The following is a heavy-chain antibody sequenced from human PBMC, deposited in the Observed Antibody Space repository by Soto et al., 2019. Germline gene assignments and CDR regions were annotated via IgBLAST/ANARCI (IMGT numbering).Heavy chain of an antibody. V-gene: IGHV3-30*18. CDR3: AKDRDSRGYDY. CDR1: GLAFGNYA. J-gene: IGHJ4*02. D-gene: IGHD3-22*01. Sequence: GGSLRLSCRASGLAFGNYAMHWVRQAPGKGLEWVALTSYDGSIEYYADSVKGRFTISRDNSKNTLYLQMNSLRAEDTAMYYCAKDRDSRGYDYWGQGNLVTVSS. CDR2: TSYDGSIE.